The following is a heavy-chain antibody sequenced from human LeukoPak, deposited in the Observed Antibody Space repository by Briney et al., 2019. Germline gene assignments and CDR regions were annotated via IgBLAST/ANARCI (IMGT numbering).Heavy chain of an antibody. D-gene: IGHD3-10*01. CDR3: ARAHYYGSGSYYGRIDYFDY. Sequence: SETLSLTCTVSGYSISSGYYWGWIRQPPGKGLEWIGSIYYSGSTYYNPSLKSRVTISVDTSKNQFSLKLSSVTAADTAVYYCARAHYYGSGSYYGRIDYFDYWGQGTLVTVSS. V-gene: IGHV4-38-2*02. J-gene: IGHJ4*02. CDR2: IYYSGST. CDR1: GYSISSGYY.